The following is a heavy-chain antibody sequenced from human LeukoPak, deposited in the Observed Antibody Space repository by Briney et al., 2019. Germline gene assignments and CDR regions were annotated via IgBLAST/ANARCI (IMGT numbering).Heavy chain of an antibody. CDR1: GFSFSRYG. D-gene: IGHD3-10*01. Sequence: GGSLRLSCAASGFSFSRYGMHWVRQAPGKGLEWVAGISFDGSNKYYADSLKGRFTISRDNSKNTLYMQMNSLRVEDTAVYYCCGGLFYCDYLGQGTLVTVSS. CDR2: ISFDGSNK. V-gene: IGHV3-30*03. J-gene: IGHJ4*02. CDR3: CGGLFYCDY.